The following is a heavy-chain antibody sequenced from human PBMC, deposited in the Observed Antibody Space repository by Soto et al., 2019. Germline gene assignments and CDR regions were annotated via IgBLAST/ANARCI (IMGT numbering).Heavy chain of an antibody. D-gene: IGHD6-13*01. CDR3: ARGSGAAGNDFDY. Sequence: SETLSLTCAVYGGSFSGYYWSWIRQPPGKGLEWIGEINHSGSTNYNPSLKSRVTISVDTSKNQFSLKLSSVTAADTAVYYCARGSGAAGNDFDYWGQGTLVTVSS. V-gene: IGHV4-34*01. J-gene: IGHJ4*02. CDR1: GGSFSGYY. CDR2: INHSGST.